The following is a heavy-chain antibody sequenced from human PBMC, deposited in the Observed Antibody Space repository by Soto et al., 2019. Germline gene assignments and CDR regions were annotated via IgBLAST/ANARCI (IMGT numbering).Heavy chain of an antibody. CDR3: AHYTTNTYFDV. CDR2: LYWDETR. CDR1: GFSLYSGGVG. J-gene: IGHJ6*04. D-gene: IGHD1-1*01. Sequence: QITLKESSPTLVKPTQTLTLTCSFSGFSLYSGGVGVGWIRQPPGKALEWLALLYWDETRRYNPSLRNTLTIAKDTSENLVVLTMTDMGPVDTGTYFCAHYTTNTYFDVWGEGTTVTVSS. V-gene: IGHV2-5*02.